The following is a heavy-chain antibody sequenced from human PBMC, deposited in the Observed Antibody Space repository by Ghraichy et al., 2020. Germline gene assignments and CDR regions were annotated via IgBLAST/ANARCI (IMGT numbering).Heavy chain of an antibody. J-gene: IGHJ3*02. D-gene: IGHD4-17*01. CDR3: ARGRYGDYGNDAFDI. V-gene: IGHV1-2*04. CDR2: INPNSGGT. CDR1: GYTFTGYY. Sequence: ASVKVSCKASGYTFTGYYMHWVRQAPGQGLEWMGWINPNSGGTNYAQKFQGWVTMTRDTSISTAYMELSRLRSDDTAVYYCARGRYGDYGNDAFDIWGQGTMVTVSS.